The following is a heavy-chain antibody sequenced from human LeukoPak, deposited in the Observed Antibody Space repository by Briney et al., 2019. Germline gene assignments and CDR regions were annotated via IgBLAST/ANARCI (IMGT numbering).Heavy chain of an antibody. CDR3: ARSRRQQLVQYMDV. J-gene: IGHJ6*03. CDR2: IYYSGST. Sequence: SETLSLTCTVSGGSTSSYYWSWIRQPPGKGLEWIGYIYYSGSTNYNPSLKSRVTISVDTSKNQFSLKLSSVTAADTAVYYCARSRRQQLVQYMDVWGKGTTVTVSS. CDR1: GGSTSSYY. V-gene: IGHV4-59*01. D-gene: IGHD6-13*01.